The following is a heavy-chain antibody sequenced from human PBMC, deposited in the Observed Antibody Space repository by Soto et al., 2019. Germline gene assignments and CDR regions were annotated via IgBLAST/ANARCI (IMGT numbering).Heavy chain of an antibody. CDR2: IVVGSGNT. D-gene: IGHD5-18*01. J-gene: IGHJ4*02. Sequence: SVKVSCKASGFTFTSSAVQWVRQARGQRLEWIGWIVVGSGNTNYAQKFQERVTITRDMSTSTAYMELSSLRSEDTAVYYCAVFITNTPPFDYWGQGTLVTVS. V-gene: IGHV1-58*01. CDR1: GFTFTSSA. CDR3: AVFITNTPPFDY.